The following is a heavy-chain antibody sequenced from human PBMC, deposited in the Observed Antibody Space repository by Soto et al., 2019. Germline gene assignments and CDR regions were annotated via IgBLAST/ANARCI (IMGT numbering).Heavy chain of an antibody. Sequence: ASVKLSCKSSGYTFIDYYMHWVRQAPGQGLEWMGWINPKSGGTNYAQKFQGRVTMTRVTSISTAYMELSSLRSDGTALYYCAKDPNVVVVPAAKGGMDVWGQGTTVTV. V-gene: IGHV1-2*02. CDR3: AKDPNVVVVPAAKGGMDV. CDR2: INPKSGGT. D-gene: IGHD2-2*01. J-gene: IGHJ6*02. CDR1: GYTFIDYY.